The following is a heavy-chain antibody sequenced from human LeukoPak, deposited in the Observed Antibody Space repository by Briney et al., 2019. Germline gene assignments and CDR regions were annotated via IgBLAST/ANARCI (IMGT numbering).Heavy chain of an antibody. V-gene: IGHV3-48*03. CDR2: ISSSGSTI. Sequence: GGSLRLSCAASGFTFSSYEMNWVRQAPGKGLEWVSYISSSGSTIYYADSVKGRFTISRDNAKNSLYLQMNSLRAEDTAFYCWARDLRYFAWVFDYWGQGTLATVSS. J-gene: IGHJ4*02. CDR1: GFTFSSYE. CDR3: ARDLRYFAWVFDY. D-gene: IGHD3-9*01.